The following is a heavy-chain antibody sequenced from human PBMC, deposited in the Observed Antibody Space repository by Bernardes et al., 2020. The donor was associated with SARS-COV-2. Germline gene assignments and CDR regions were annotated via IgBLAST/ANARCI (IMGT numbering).Heavy chain of an antibody. CDR3: ARGASHYDILTGYYPHFDY. J-gene: IGHJ4*02. V-gene: IGHV3-11*01. D-gene: IGHD3-9*01. CDR1: GFSFNDSY. CDR2: ISHNSATI. Sequence: GGSLRLSCAASGFSFNDSYMSWIRQAPGKGLEWLSYISHNSATIFYADSVKGRFTISRDNAKSSMFLQMSSLRAEDTAVYYCARGASHYDILTGYYPHFDYWGQGALVTVSS.